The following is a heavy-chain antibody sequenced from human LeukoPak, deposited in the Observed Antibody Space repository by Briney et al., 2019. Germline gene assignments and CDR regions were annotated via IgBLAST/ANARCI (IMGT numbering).Heavy chain of an antibody. CDR2: IIPILGIA. Sequence: SVKVSCKASGGTYSSYTISWVRQAPGQGLEWMGMIIPILGIANYAQKFQGRVTITEDKSTSTAYMELSSLRSEETAVYYCASTLKYSSSSVDYWGQGTLVTVSS. V-gene: IGHV1-69*02. D-gene: IGHD6-6*01. J-gene: IGHJ4*02. CDR1: GGTYSSYT. CDR3: ASTLKYSSSSVDY.